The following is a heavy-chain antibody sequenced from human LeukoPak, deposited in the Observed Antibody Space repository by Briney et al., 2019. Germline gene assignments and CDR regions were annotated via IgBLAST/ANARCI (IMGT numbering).Heavy chain of an antibody. V-gene: IGHV3-48*02. Sequence: GGSLRLSCAASGLTFSSYSMNWVRQAPGKGLEWVSYIGSSGSTVYYADSVKGRFTISRDNANNSLYLQMDSLRDEDTAIYYCARDTLEYSNSPDAFDIWGQGTMVTVSS. D-gene: IGHD4-11*01. J-gene: IGHJ3*02. CDR3: ARDTLEYSNSPDAFDI. CDR2: IGSSGSTV. CDR1: GLTFSSYS.